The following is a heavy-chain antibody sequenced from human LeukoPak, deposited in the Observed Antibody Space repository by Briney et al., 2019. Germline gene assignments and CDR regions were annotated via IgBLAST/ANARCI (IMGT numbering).Heavy chain of an antibody. Sequence: GGSLRLSCAASGFTFSSYAMSWVRQAPGKGLEWVSAISGSGGSTYYADSVKGRFTISRDNSKNTLYLQMNSLRAEDTAVYYCTTHATDLSTGTTLDYWGQGTLVTVSS. CDR1: GFTFSSYA. D-gene: IGHD1-1*01. J-gene: IGHJ4*02. V-gene: IGHV3-23*01. CDR3: TTHATDLSTGTTLDY. CDR2: ISGSGGST.